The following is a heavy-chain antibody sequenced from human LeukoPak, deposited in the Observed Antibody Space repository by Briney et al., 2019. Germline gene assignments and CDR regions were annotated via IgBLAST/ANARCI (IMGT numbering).Heavy chain of an antibody. CDR2: ISWVGGST. CDR3: TKGRSERWLPWPQYYFPY. J-gene: IGHJ4*02. Sequence: GGSRRLSCGASGFTFDDYGMHWVRQAPGKSLDGFSFISWVGGSTYYADSLKGRFTISRDSYRNSLDLQMTSLKTEDTAFYYCTKGRSERWLPWPQYYFPYWRQGTVVSVSS. V-gene: IGHV3-43*01. CDR1: GFTFDDYG. D-gene: IGHD5-24*01.